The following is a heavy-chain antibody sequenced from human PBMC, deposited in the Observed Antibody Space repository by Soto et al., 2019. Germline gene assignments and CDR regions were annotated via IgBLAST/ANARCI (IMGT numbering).Heavy chain of an antibody. J-gene: IGHJ6*02. CDR2: INWNGGST. Sequence: EVQLVESGGGVVRPGGSLRLSCAASGFTFDDYGMSWVRQAPGKGLEWVSGINWNGGSTGYADSVKGRFTISRDNAKNSLYLQMNSLRAEDTALYYCARDLEGDVVVVAATYYYYYGMDVWGQGTKVTVSS. CDR3: ARDLEGDVVVVAATYYYYYGMDV. V-gene: IGHV3-20*04. CDR1: GFTFDDYG. D-gene: IGHD2-15*01.